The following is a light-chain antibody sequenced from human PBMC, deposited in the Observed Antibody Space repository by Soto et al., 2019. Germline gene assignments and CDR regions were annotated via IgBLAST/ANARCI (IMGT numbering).Light chain of an antibody. V-gene: IGKV3-20*01. Sequence: EIVLTQSPGTLSLSPGERATLSCRASHTISSSYLAWYQQKPGQAPRLLMYGISRRATGIPDRFSGSGSGTYFTLTITRLEPEDFAVYYWQQSVTSSPRTFGQGTKVEIK. CDR1: HTISSSY. CDR2: GIS. CDR3: QQSVTSSPRT. J-gene: IGKJ1*01.